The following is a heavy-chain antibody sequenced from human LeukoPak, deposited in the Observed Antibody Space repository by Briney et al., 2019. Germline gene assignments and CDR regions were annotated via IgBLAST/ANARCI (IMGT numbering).Heavy chain of an antibody. CDR2: IKSDGST. Sequence: GGSLRLSCAASGFSFSGAWMHWVRQAPGKGLVWVSIIKSDGSTIYADSVKGRFTISRDNAKNSLYLQMNSLRAEDTAVYYCARDLYRIVVVPHYFDYWGQGTLVTVSS. V-gene: IGHV3-74*01. J-gene: IGHJ4*02. CDR1: GFSFSGAW. CDR3: ARDLYRIVVVPHYFDY. D-gene: IGHD3-22*01.